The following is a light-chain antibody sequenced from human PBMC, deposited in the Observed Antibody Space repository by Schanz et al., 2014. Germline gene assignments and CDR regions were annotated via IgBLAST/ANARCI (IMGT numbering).Light chain of an antibody. CDR2: GAS. Sequence: EIVMTQSPVTLSVSPGERATLSCRASQSVSTNLAWFQQKPGQAPRLLMYGASTRATGIPARFSGSGSGTEFTLTISSLQSEDFALYYCQQYNNWPPTWTFGQGTKVEIK. CDR3: QQYNNWPPTWT. V-gene: IGKV3-15*01. J-gene: IGKJ1*01. CDR1: QSVSTN.